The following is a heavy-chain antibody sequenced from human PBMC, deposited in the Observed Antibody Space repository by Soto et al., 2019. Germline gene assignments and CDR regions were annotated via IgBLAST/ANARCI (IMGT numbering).Heavy chain of an antibody. D-gene: IGHD5-12*01. V-gene: IGHV3-48*01. CDR3: TRGYTGYAQAGLDS. J-gene: IGHJ4*02. CDR1: GFTFSIYS. Sequence: EVQLVESGGGLIQPGGSLRLSCAASGFTFSIYSMNWVRQAPGKGLEWVSYITSSGSAIYYADTVKGRFTISRDNAKNSLYLQMNSLRAEDTAVYYCTRGYTGYAQAGLDSWGQGTLVTVSA. CDR2: ITSSGSAI.